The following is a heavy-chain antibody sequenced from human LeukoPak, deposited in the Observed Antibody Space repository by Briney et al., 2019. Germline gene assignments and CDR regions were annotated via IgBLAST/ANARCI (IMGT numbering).Heavy chain of an antibody. CDR1: GFTFSSYA. V-gene: IGHV3-30*04. D-gene: IGHD4-17*01. CDR3: ARGEYGDYVPDY. CDR2: VSYDGSNK. J-gene: IGHJ4*02. Sequence: GGSLRLSCAASGFTFSSYAMHWVRQAPGKGLEWVAVVSYDGSNKYYADSVKGRFTISRDNSKNTLYLQMNSPRAEDTAVYYCARGEYGDYVPDYWGQGTLVTVSS.